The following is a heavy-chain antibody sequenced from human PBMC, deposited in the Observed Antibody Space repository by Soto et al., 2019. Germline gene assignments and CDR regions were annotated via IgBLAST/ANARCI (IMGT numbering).Heavy chain of an antibody. J-gene: IGHJ3*02. CDR1: GGSISSGGYY. V-gene: IGHV4-31*03. Sequence: SETLSLTCTVSGGSISSGGYYWSWIRQHPGKGLEWTGYIYYSGSTYYNPSLKSRVTISVDTSKNQFSLKLSSVTAADTAVYYCARVISITMVRGGFAFDIWGQGTMVTVSS. CDR2: IYYSGST. D-gene: IGHD3-10*01. CDR3: ARVISITMVRGGFAFDI.